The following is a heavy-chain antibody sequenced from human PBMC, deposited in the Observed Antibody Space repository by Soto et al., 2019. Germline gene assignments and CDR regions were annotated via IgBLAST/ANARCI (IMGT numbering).Heavy chain of an antibody. CDR1: GVTFSSYA. J-gene: IGHJ5*02. D-gene: IGHD6-6*01. Sequence: QVQLVQSGAEVKKPGSSVKVSCKASGVTFSSYAISWVRQAPGQGLEWMGGIIPIFGTANYAQKFQGRVTITADESTSTAYMELSSLRSEDTAVYYCARERDSSSVPNWFDPWGQGTLVTVSS. CDR2: IIPIFGTA. CDR3: ARERDSSSVPNWFDP. V-gene: IGHV1-69*12.